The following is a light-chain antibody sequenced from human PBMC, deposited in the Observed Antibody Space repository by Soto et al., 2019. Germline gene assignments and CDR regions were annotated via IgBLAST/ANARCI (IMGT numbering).Light chain of an antibody. J-gene: IGKJ5*01. V-gene: IGKV3-11*01. Sequence: DIVLTQSPATLSLSPGERATLSCRASQSVSSNLAWYQLKAGQAPRLLIYDASNRATGIPARFSGSGSGTDFTLTISSLEPEDFAVYYCQQRSNWITFGQGTRLEIK. CDR1: QSVSSN. CDR3: QQRSNWIT. CDR2: DAS.